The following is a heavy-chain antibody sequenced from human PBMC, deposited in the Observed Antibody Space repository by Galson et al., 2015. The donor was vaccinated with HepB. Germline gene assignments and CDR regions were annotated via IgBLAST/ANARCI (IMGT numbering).Heavy chain of an antibody. CDR1: GDSVSSNSGA. J-gene: IGHJ5*02. Sequence: CAISGDSVSSNSGAWNRIRQSPSRGLEWLGRTYYKSKWFNDYAVSVKSRITINTDTSKNQFSLQLKYVNPEDTAVYYCARGQWMNWLDPWGRGTLVTVSS. CDR3: ARGQWMNWLDP. D-gene: IGHD6-19*01. V-gene: IGHV6-1*01. CDR2: TYYKSKWFN.